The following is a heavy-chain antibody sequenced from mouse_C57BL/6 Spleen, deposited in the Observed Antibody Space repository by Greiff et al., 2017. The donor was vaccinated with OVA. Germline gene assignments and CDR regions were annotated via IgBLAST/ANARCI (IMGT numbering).Heavy chain of an antibody. D-gene: IGHD4-1*01. CDR3: TRRYGLGG. V-gene: IGHV1-15*01. Sequence: LQQSGAELVRPGASVTLSCKASGYTFTDYEMHWVKQTPVHGLEWIGAIDPETGGTAYNQKFKGKAILTADKSSSTAYMELRSLTSEDSAVYYCTRRYGLGGWGTGTTVTVSS. CDR1: GYTFTDYE. CDR2: IDPETGGT. J-gene: IGHJ1*03.